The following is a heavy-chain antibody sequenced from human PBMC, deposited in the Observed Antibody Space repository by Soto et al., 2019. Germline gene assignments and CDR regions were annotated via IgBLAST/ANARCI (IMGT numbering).Heavy chain of an antibody. CDR1: GGSFSGYY. J-gene: IGHJ4*02. CDR3: ARVLRTWIQLWLRPYFDY. CDR2: INHSGST. V-gene: IGHV4-34*01. D-gene: IGHD5-18*01. Sequence: SETLSLTCAVYGGSFSGYYWSWIRQPPGKGLEWIGEINHSGSTNYNPSLKSRVTISVDTSNNQFSLKLSSVTAADTAVYYCARVLRTWIQLWLRPYFDYWGQGTLVTVSS.